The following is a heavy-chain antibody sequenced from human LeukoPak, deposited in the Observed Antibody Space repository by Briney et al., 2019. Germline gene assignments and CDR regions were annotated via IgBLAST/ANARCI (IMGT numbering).Heavy chain of an antibody. Sequence: GGSLRLSCAASGFTFNTYWMSWVRQAPGKGLEWVANIKQDGSEEYYVDSMKGRFTISRDNAKNSLYLQMNSLRVEDTAVYYCARDRGYSYGLFDYWGQGTLVTVSS. V-gene: IGHV3-7*01. CDR1: GFTFNTYW. D-gene: IGHD5-18*01. CDR2: IKQDGSEE. J-gene: IGHJ4*02. CDR3: ARDRGYSYGLFDY.